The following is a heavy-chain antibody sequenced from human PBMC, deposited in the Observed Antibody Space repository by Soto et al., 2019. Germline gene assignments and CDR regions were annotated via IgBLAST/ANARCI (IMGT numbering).Heavy chain of an antibody. CDR2: IYYSGST. CDR3: ARPKRNSYYYMDV. CDR1: GGSISSYY. V-gene: IGHV4-59*01. Sequence: PSETLSLTCTVSGGSISSYYWSWIRQPPGKGLEWIGYIYYSGSTNYNPSLKSRVTISVGTSKNQFSLKLSSVTAADTAVYYCARPKRNSYYYMDVWGKGTTVTVSS. J-gene: IGHJ6*03.